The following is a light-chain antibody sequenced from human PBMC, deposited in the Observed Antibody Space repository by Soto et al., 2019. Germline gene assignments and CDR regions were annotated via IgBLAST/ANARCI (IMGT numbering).Light chain of an antibody. CDR3: QQSYTTPRT. CDR1: QNINTY. J-gene: IGKJ1*01. CDR2: GTS. Sequence: DIQMTQSPSSLSASVGDRVTITCRASQNINTYLNWYQQKPGKALKLLIYGTSSLQSGVPSRLSGSGSGTDFTLTISSLQPEDFATYYCQQSYTTPRTFGQGTKV. V-gene: IGKV1-39*01.